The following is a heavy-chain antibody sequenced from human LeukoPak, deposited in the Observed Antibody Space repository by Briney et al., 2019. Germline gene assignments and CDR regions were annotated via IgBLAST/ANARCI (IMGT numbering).Heavy chain of an antibody. V-gene: IGHV4-34*01. D-gene: IGHD3-22*01. CDR3: ARVGRYYDSSGPYDAFDI. CDR2: INHSGST. J-gene: IGHJ3*02. Sequence: ASETLSLTCAVYGGSFSGYYWSWILQPPGKGLEWIGEINHSGSTNYNPSLKSRVTISVDTSKNQFSLKLSSVTAADTAVYYCARVGRYYDSSGPYDAFDIWGQGTMVTVSS. CDR1: GGSFSGYY.